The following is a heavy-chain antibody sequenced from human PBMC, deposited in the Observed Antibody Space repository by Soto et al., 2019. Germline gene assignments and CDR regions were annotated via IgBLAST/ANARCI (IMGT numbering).Heavy chain of an antibody. CDR2: IYYSGST. J-gene: IGHJ4*02. CDR1: GGSISSSSYY. V-gene: IGHV4-39*01. CDR3: ARRSAGTGYDY. Sequence: QLQLQESGPGLVKPSETLSLTCTVSGGSISSSSYYWGWIRQPPGKGLEWIGSIYYSGSTYYNPPLKSRVTISVDTSKNQFSLKLSSVTAADTAVYYCARRSAGTGYDYWGQGTLVTVSS. D-gene: IGHD6-19*01.